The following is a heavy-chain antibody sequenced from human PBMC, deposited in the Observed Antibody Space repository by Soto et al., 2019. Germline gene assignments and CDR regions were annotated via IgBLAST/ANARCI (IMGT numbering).Heavy chain of an antibody. CDR1: GFPFSTYG. CDR2: ISSSSSTI. Sequence: GSLRLSCAASGFPFSTYGIHWVRQAPGKGLEWVSYISSSSSTIYYADSVKGRFTISRDNAKNSLYLQMNSLRAADTAVYYCARQERPRYCSGGSCSGYTFDYWGQGTLVTVSS. CDR3: ARQERPRYCSGGSCSGYTFDY. D-gene: IGHD2-15*01. V-gene: IGHV3-48*01. J-gene: IGHJ4*02.